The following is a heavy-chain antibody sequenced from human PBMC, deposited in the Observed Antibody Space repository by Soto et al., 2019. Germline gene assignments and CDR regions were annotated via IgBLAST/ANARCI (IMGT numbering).Heavy chain of an antibody. J-gene: IGHJ4*02. CDR1: GFTFSDYY. V-gene: IGHV3-11*01. D-gene: IGHD3-22*01. CDR3: ASAPVTPYYYDSSGYYFDY. Sequence: GGSLRLSCAASGFTFSDYYMSWIRQAPGKGLEWVSYISSSGSTIYYADSVKGRFTISRDNAKNSLYLQMNSLRAEDTAVYYCASAPVTPYYYDSSGYYFDYWRQGTLVTVSS. CDR2: ISSSGSTI.